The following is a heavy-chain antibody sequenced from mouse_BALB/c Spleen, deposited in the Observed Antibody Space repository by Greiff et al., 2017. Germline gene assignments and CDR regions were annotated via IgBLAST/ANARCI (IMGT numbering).Heavy chain of an antibody. Sequence: VKLMESDAELVKPGASVKISCKASGYTFTDHAIHWVKQKPEQGLEWIGYISPGNGDIKYNEKFKGKATLTADKSSSTAYMQLNSLTSEDSAVYFCHIRCITTVVAKDYWGQGTTLTVSS. CDR3: HIRCITTVVAKDY. V-gene: IGHV1S53*02. CDR1: GYTFTDHA. J-gene: IGHJ2*01. D-gene: IGHD1-1*01. CDR2: ISPGNGDI.